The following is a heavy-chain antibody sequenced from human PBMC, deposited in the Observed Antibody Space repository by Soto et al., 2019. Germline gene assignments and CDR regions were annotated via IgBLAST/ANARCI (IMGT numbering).Heavy chain of an antibody. CDR2: ISYDGSSK. Sequence: GGSLRLSCAASGFTFSSYAMHWVRQAPGKGLEWVAVISYDGSSKYYADSVKGRFTISRDNSKNTLYLQMNSLRAEDTAVYYCARPQYYDSSGPYIPRGAFDIWGQGTMVTVSS. CDR3: ARPQYYDSSGPYIPRGAFDI. V-gene: IGHV3-30-3*01. D-gene: IGHD3-22*01. CDR1: GFTFSSYA. J-gene: IGHJ3*02.